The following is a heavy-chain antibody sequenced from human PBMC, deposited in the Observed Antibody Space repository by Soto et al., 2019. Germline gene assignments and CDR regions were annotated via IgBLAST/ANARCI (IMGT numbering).Heavy chain of an antibody. CDR2: ISYDGSNK. CDR3: AKEDSWIQLWDY. D-gene: IGHD5-18*01. Sequence: ESGGGVVQPGRSLRLSCAASGFTFSSYGMHWVRQAPGKGLEWVAVISYDGSNKYYADSVKGRFTISRDNSKNTLYLQMNSLRAEDTAVYYCAKEDSWIQLWDYWGQGTLVTVSS. J-gene: IGHJ4*02. CDR1: GFTFSSYG. V-gene: IGHV3-30*18.